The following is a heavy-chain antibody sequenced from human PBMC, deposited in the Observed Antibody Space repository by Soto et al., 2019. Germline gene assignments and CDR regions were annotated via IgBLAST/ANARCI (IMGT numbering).Heavy chain of an antibody. CDR3: ARAPSSDSSGFDY. CDR1: GFTFSSYW. J-gene: IGHJ4*02. CDR2: IKQDGSEK. D-gene: IGHD3-22*01. V-gene: IGHV3-7*01. Sequence: PGGSLRLSCAASGFTFSSYWMNWVRQAPGKGLEWVANIKQDGSEKYYVDSVKGRFTISRDNAKNSLYLQMNSLRAEDTAVYYCARAPSSDSSGFDYWGQGTLVTVSS.